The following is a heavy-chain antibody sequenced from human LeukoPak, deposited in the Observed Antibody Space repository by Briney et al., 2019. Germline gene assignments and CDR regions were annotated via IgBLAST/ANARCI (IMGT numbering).Heavy chain of an antibody. D-gene: IGHD3-10*01. CDR3: AKHYMGSYDNRGLDY. V-gene: IGHV4-39*01. Sequence: GSLRLSCAASGFTFSSYGMHWVRQAPGKGLEWIGSIYYSGYTYYNPSVESRVIISVDTSKNQFSLKLSSVTAADTAVYYCAKHYMGSYDNRGLDYWGQGTLVTVSS. CDR2: IYYSGYT. J-gene: IGHJ4*02. CDR1: GFTFSSYG.